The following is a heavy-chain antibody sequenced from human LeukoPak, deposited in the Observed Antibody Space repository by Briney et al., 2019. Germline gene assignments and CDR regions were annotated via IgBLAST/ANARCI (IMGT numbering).Heavy chain of an antibody. J-gene: IGHJ5*02. CDR1: GGSISSGGYY. CDR2: IYHSGST. V-gene: IGHV4-30-2*01. Sequence: SETLSLTCTVSGGSISSGGYYWSWIRQPPGKGLEWIGYIYHSGSTYYNPSLKSRVTISVDRSKNQFSLKLSSVTAADTAVYYCARGGLVRLALGGFDPWGQGTLVTVSS. CDR3: ARGGLVRLALGGFDP. D-gene: IGHD3-9*01.